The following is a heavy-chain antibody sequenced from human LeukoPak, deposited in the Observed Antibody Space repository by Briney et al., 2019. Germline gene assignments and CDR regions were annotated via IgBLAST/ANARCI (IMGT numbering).Heavy chain of an antibody. V-gene: IGHV4-59*08. CDR1: GGSISSYY. Sequence: SETLSLTCTVSGGSISSYYWSWIRQPPGKGLEWIGYIYYSGSTNYNPSLKSRVTISVDTSKNQFSLKLSSVTAADTAVYYCARRASYDSSGYFDYWGRGTLVTVSS. D-gene: IGHD3-22*01. J-gene: IGHJ4*02. CDR2: IYYSGST. CDR3: ARRASYDSSGYFDY.